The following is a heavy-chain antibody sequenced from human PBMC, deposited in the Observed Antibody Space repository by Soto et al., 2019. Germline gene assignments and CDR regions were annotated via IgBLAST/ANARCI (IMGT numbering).Heavy chain of an antibody. D-gene: IGHD4-17*01. CDR3: ARRYGGTLDY. V-gene: IGHV1-18*01. Sequence: ASVKVSCKASGYTFTNFGISWVRQAPGQGLEWMGWISAYNGNTNYAQKFQGRVTMTTDTSTSTAYMELRSLRSDDTAVYYCARRYGGTLDYWGQGTLVTVSS. CDR1: GYTFTNFG. CDR2: ISAYNGNT. J-gene: IGHJ4*02.